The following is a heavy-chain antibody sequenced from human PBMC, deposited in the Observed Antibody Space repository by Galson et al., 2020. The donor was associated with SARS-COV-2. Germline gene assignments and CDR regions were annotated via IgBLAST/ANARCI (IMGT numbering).Heavy chain of an antibody. CDR1: GGSFSGYS. D-gene: IGHD6-6*01. CDR3: ARRVGIAARPLSPYYYYGMDV. CDR2: INHSGST. Sequence: SETLSLTCAVYGGSFSGYSWSWIRQPPGKGLEWIGEINHSGSTNYNPSLKSRVTISVDTSKNQFSLKLSSVTAADTAVYYCARRVGIAARPLSPYYYYGMDVWGQGTTVTVSS. V-gene: IGHV4-34*01. J-gene: IGHJ6*02.